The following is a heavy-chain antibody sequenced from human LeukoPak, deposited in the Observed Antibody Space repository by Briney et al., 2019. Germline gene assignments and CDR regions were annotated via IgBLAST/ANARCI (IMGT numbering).Heavy chain of an antibody. CDR1: GFTFSSYA. J-gene: IGHJ4*02. CDR2: ISYDGSNK. V-gene: IGHV3-30-3*01. Sequence: GALRLSCAASGFTFSSYAMHWVRQAPGKGLEWVAFISYDGSNKYYADSVKGRLTISRDNSKNTLYLQMNSLRAEDTAVYYCARDIAPSDYYDSSGYHSPPDYWGQGTLVTVSS. D-gene: IGHD3-22*01. CDR3: ARDIAPSDYYDSSGYHSPPDY.